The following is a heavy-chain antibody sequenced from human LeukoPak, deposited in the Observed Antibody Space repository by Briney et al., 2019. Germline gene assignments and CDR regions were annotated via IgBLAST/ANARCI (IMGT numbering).Heavy chain of an antibody. CDR1: GFTFSGSA. J-gene: IGHJ4*02. V-gene: IGHV3-73*01. Sequence: GGSLRLSCAASGFTFSGSAIHWVRQASGKGLEWVGRIRSKANSYATAYVASVKGRFTISRDNAKNSLYLQMNSLRAEDTAVYYCAMIPYSGSYASRSGFDYWGQGTLVTVSS. D-gene: IGHD1-26*01. CDR3: AMIPYSGSYASRSGFDY. CDR2: IRSKANSYAT.